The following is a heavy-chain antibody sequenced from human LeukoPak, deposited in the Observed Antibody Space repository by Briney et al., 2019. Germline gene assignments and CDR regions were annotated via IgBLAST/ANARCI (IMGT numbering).Heavy chain of an antibody. D-gene: IGHD6-13*01. CDR1: GFTFSNAW. V-gene: IGHV3-30*18. J-gene: IGHJ4*02. CDR3: AKWSSTYYYFDY. CDR2: ISYDGSNK. Sequence: GGSLRLSCAASGFTFSNAWMSWVRQAPGKGLEWVAVISYDGSNKYYADSVKGRFTISRDNSKNTLYLQMNSLRAEDTAVYYCAKWSSTYYYFDYWGQGTLVTVSS.